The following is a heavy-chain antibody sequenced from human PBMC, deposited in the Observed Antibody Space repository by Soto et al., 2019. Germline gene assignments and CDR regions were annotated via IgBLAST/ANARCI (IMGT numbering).Heavy chain of an antibody. D-gene: IGHD6-13*01. J-gene: IGHJ5*02. Sequence: TSETLSLTCTVSGGSISSGDYYWNWIRQPPGKGLEWIGYIYYSGSTYYNPSLKSRVTISVDTSKNQFSLKLSSVTAADTAVYYCARSDPMYSSWFDLWGQGTLVTVSS. CDR1: GGSISSGDYY. CDR3: ARSDPMYSSWFDL. CDR2: IYYSGST. V-gene: IGHV4-30-4*01.